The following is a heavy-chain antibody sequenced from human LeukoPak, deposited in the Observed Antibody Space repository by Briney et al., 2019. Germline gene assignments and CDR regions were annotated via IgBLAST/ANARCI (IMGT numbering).Heavy chain of an antibody. D-gene: IGHD6-19*01. CDR2: ISYSENT. CDR3: ARDRSF. Sequence: RPSGTLSLTCAVSGVSISSRNWWSWVRQPPEKGLEWIGEISYSENTNYNPSLKSRVTISMDKSKNQFSLKMTSVTAADTAVYYCARDRSFWGLGTLVTVSS. V-gene: IGHV4-4*02. J-gene: IGHJ4*02. CDR1: GVSISSRNW.